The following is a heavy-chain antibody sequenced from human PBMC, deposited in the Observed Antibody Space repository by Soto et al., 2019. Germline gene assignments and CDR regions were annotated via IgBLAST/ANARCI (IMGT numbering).Heavy chain of an antibody. J-gene: IGHJ6*02. CDR2: IIPIFGTA. V-gene: IGHV1-69*12. D-gene: IGHD1-7*01. Sequence: QVQLVQSGAEVKKPGSSVKVSCKASGGTFNSYAISWVRQAPGQGLEWMGGIIPIFGTANYAQKFQGRVTITADESTSTAYMELSSLRSEDTAVYYCASHGITGTWVYYYGMDVWGQGTTVTVSS. CDR1: GGTFNSYA. CDR3: ASHGITGTWVYYYGMDV.